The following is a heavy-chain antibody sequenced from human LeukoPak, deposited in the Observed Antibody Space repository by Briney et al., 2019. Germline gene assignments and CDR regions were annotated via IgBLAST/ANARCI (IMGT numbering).Heavy chain of an antibody. CDR3: ARPRGYSSGLDY. D-gene: IGHD3-22*01. Sequence: GGSLRLSCAASGFTFSSYWMSWVRQAPGKGLEWVSVIYSGGSTYYADSVKGRFTISRDNSKNTLYLQMNSLRAEDTAVYYCARPRGYSSGLDYWGQGTLVTVSS. CDR1: GFTFSSYW. J-gene: IGHJ4*02. CDR2: IYSGGST. V-gene: IGHV3-66*01.